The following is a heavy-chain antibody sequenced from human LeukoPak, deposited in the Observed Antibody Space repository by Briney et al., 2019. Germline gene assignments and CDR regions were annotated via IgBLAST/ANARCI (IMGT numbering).Heavy chain of an antibody. CDR2: INHSGST. V-gene: IGHV4-34*01. CDR3: ARLCSGGSCYLTFDY. D-gene: IGHD2-15*01. Sequence: SETLSLTCAVYGGSFSGYYWSWIRQPPGKGLEWIGEINHSGSTYYNPSLKSRVTISVDTSKNQFSLKLSSVTAADTAVYYCARLCSGGSCYLTFDYWGQGTLVTVSS. J-gene: IGHJ4*02. CDR1: GGSFSGYY.